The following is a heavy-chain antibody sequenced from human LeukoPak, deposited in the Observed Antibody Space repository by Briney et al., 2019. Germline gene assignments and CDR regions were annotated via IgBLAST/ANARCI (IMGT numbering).Heavy chain of an antibody. V-gene: IGHV4-39*01. CDR1: GVSISSSSYY. Sequence: PSETLSLTCTVSGVSISSSSYYWGWIRQPPGKGLEWIGSIYYSGSTYYNPSLKSRVTISVDTSKNQFSLKLSSVTAADTAVYYCAKRAIAARPFLDYWGQGTLVTVSS. CDR3: AKRAIAARPFLDY. J-gene: IGHJ4*02. CDR2: IYYSGST. D-gene: IGHD6-6*01.